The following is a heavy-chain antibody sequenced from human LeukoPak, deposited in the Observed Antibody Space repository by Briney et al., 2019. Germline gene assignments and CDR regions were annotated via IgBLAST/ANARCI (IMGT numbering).Heavy chain of an antibody. V-gene: IGHV4-61*01. CDR2: IYYSGST. CDR3: AGSPRSYTVGWFDP. J-gene: IGHJ5*02. Sequence: SETLSLTCTVSGGSFSSGSYYWSWIRQPPGKGLEWIGYIYYSGSTNYNPSLKSRVTISVDTSKNQFSLKLSSVTAADTAVYYCAGSPRSYTVGWFDPWGQGTLVTVSS. D-gene: IGHD2-2*02. CDR1: GGSFSSGSYY.